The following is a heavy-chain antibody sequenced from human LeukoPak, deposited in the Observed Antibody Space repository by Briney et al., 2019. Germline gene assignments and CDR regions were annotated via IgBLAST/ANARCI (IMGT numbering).Heavy chain of an antibody. J-gene: IGHJ5*02. Sequence: SETLSLTCTVSGGSISSGDYYWSWIRQPPGKGLEWIGYIYYSGSTYYNPSLKSRVTISVDTSKNQFSLKLSSVTAADTAVYYCARDRWQQLVRGFDPWGQGTLVTVSS. V-gene: IGHV4-30-4*01. CDR1: GGSISSGDYY. CDR2: IYYSGST. D-gene: IGHD6-13*01. CDR3: ARDRWQQLVRGFDP.